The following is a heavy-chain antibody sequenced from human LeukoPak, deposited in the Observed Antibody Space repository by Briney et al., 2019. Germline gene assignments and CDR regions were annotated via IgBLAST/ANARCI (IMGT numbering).Heavy chain of an antibody. J-gene: IGHJ4*02. CDR3: AKDGDYDILTGWSYTLYYLDY. V-gene: IGHV3-23*01. D-gene: IGHD3-9*01. Sequence: GGSLRLSCAASGFNFGSYSMTWVRQAPGKGLEWVSVISADSATTFYADSAKGRFTISRDNSKNTLYLQMNSLRAEDTAVYYCAKDGDYDILTGWSYTLYYLDYWGQGTLVTVSS. CDR1: GFNFGSYS. CDR2: ISADSATT.